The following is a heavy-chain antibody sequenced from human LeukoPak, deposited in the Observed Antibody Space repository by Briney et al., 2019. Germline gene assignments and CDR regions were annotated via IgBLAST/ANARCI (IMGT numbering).Heavy chain of an antibody. CDR3: ARAGSSGYWSYYYYMDV. Sequence: GGSLRLSCAASGFTFSSYWMSWVRQAPGKGLEWVANIKQDGSEKYYVDSVKGRFTISRDNAKNSLYLQMNSLRAEDTAVYYYARAGSSGYWSYYYYMDVWGKGTTVTVSS. CDR1: GFTFSSYW. J-gene: IGHJ6*03. V-gene: IGHV3-7*01. CDR2: IKQDGSEK. D-gene: IGHD3-22*01.